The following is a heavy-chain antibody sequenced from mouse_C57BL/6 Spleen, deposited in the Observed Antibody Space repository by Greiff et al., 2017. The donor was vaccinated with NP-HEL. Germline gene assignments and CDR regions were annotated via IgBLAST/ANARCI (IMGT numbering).Heavy chain of an antibody. CDR3: ARRVPDWYFDV. J-gene: IGHJ1*03. V-gene: IGHV5-17*01. Sequence: EVQLKESGGGLVKPGGSLKLSCAASGFTFSDYGMHWVRQAPEKGLEWVAYISSGSSTIYYADTVKGRFTISRDNAKNTLFLQMTSLRSEDTAMYYGARRVPDWYFDVWGTGTTVTVSS. CDR2: ISSGSSTI. CDR1: GFTFSDYG.